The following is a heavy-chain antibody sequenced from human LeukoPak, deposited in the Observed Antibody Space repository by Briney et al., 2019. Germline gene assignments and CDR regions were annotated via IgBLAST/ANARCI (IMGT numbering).Heavy chain of an antibody. V-gene: IGHV4-34*01. CDR3: ARDIVGVTWLAMSFGYVDV. Sequence: SETLSLTCAVYGGSFSGYYWSWIRQPPGKGLEWIGEINHSGSTNYNPSLTSRVTISVDTSKSQFSLKLSSVTAADTDVYYCARDIVGVTWLAMSFGYVDVWGKGTTVTISS. CDR1: GGSFSGYY. CDR2: INHSGST. J-gene: IGHJ6*03. D-gene: IGHD1-26*01.